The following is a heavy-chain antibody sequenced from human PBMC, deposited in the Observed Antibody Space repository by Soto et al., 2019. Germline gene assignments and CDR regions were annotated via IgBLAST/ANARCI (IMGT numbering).Heavy chain of an antibody. CDR3: ARVMTTSGYYYYYYYMDV. V-gene: IGHV1-46*01. CDR2: INPSGGST. Sequence: GASVKVSCKASGYTFTSYYMHWVRQAPGQGLEWMGIINPSGGSTSYAQKFQGRVTMTRNTSISTAYMELSSLRSEDTAVYYCARVMTTSGYYYYYYYMDVWGKGTTVTVSS. D-gene: IGHD4-17*01. CDR1: GYTFTSYY. J-gene: IGHJ6*03.